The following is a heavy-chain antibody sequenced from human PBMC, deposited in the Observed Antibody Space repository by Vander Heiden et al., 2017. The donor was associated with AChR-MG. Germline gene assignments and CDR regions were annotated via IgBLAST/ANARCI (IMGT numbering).Heavy chain of an antibody. D-gene: IGHD2-2*01. J-gene: IGHJ4*02. CDR1: GFTFSSYA. Sequence: EVQLLESGGGLVQPGGSLRLSCAASGFTFSSYAMGVVRQAPGKGREWVSAISGSGGSTYYADSVKGRFTISRDNSKNTLYLQMNSLRAEDTAVYYCAKGEPGYCSSTSCYDVFDYWGQGTLVTVSS. V-gene: IGHV3-23*01. CDR3: AKGEPGYCSSTSCYDVFDY. CDR2: ISGSGGST.